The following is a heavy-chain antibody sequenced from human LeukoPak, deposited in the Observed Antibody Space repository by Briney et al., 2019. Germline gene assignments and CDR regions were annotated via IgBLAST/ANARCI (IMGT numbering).Heavy chain of an antibody. CDR1: GFSLSSYE. D-gene: IGHD3-22*01. CDR2: ISSSARTI. Sequence: GVSLRLSCAASGFSLSSYEMTWVRQAPGKGLEWVSSISSSARTIYYADSVKGRFTICRDNAKNSLYLQMNSLRAEDTAVYYCARCSNSYDTGGYYRCPLDYWGQGTLVTVSS. J-gene: IGHJ4*02. CDR3: ARCSNSYDTGGYYRCPLDY. V-gene: IGHV3-48*03.